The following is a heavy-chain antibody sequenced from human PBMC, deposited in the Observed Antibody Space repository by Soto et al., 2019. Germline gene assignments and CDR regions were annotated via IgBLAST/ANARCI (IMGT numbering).Heavy chain of an antibody. CDR3: PKLWRY. J-gene: IGHJ4*02. CDR2: INGSGGT. Sequence: QVQLQQWGAGLLKPSETLSLICTVYGGSFSDYYWSWIRQSPGKGLEWIGEINGSGGTNHNPSLKSRVTISLDPSKNQFSLNLTSVTAADTAVYYCPKLWRYWGQGTLVTVSS. V-gene: IGHV4-34*01. D-gene: IGHD2-21*01. CDR1: GGSFSDYY.